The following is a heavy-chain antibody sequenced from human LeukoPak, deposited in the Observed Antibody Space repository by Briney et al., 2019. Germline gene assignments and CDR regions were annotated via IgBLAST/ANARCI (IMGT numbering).Heavy chain of an antibody. CDR2: INPSDGGT. D-gene: IGHD3-22*01. V-gene: IGHV1-46*01. Sequence: ASVKVSCKASGYTFTIYYMHWVRQAPGQGLEWMGIINPSDGGTYYAENFQGRVTMTKDTSTSTVYMELSSLRSEDTAFYYCARGADDSSGFDPAEYFLHWGPGHPGHRLL. CDR1: GYTFTIYY. J-gene: IGHJ1*01. CDR3: ARGADDSSGFDPAEYFLH.